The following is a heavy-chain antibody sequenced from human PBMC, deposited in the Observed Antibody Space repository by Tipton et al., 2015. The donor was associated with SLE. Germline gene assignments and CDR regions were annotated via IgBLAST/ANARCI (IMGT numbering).Heavy chain of an antibody. V-gene: IGHV3-23*01. CDR2: ISGSGGST. CDR1: GFTFSSYA. D-gene: IGHD5-18*01. Sequence: SLRLSCAASGFTFSSYAMSWVRQAPGKGLEWVSAISGSGGSTYYADSVKGRFTISRDNSKNTLYLQMNSLRAEDTAVYYCAKDRSGYSYGFPLDYWGQGTLVTVSS. J-gene: IGHJ4*02. CDR3: AKDRSGYSYGFPLDY.